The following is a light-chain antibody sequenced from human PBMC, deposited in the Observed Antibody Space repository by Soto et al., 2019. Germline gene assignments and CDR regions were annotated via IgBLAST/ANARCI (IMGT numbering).Light chain of an antibody. V-gene: IGKV1-33*01. CDR3: QQYDNFPNT. CDR2: GAS. J-gene: IGKJ2*01. CDR1: QDITNY. Sequence: DIQMTQSPSSLSASVGDRVTITCQASQDITNYLNWYQHKPGKAPTLLIYGASNLERGVPSRFSGSGSGTDFTFSISSLQPEDIATYYCQQYDNFPNTFGQGTKLDIK.